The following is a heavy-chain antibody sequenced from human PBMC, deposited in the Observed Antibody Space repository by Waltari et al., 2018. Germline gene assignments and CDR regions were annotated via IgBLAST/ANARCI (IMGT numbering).Heavy chain of an antibody. D-gene: IGHD6-19*01. V-gene: IGHV4-39*07. J-gene: IGHJ4*02. Sequence: QLQLQESGPGLVKPSETLSLTCTVSGGSISSSSYYWGWIRQPPGKGLEWIGSIYYSGSTSYNPSLNSRVTISVDTSKNQFSLKLSSVTAADTAVYYCAREHSSGWYIGYWGQGTLVTVSS. CDR2: IYYSGST. CDR3: AREHSSGWYIGY. CDR1: GGSISSSSYY.